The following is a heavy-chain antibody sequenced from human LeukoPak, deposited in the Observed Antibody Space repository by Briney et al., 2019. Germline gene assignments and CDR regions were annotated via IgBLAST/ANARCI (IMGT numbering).Heavy chain of an antibody. CDR3: ASPRGSGVALDY. D-gene: IGHD3-3*01. V-gene: IGHV3-66*01. CDR2: LYSGGVT. CDR1: GFTFSSSF. J-gene: IGHJ4*02. Sequence: GGSLRLSCAASGFTFSSSFMTWVRQAPGKGLEWVSVLYSGGVTYYTDSVKGRFTISRDNSKNTLFLQMNSLRAEDTAVYYCASPRGSGVALDYWGQGTLVTVSS.